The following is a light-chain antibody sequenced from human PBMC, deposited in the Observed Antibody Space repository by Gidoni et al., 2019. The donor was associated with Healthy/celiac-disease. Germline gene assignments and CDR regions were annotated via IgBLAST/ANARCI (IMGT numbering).Light chain of an antibody. J-gene: IGKJ4*01. CDR3: QQLNSYPGLT. CDR2: AAS. Sequence: DIQLTQSPSFLSASVGDRVTITCRASQGISSYLAWYQQKPGKAPKLLSYAASTLQSGVPSRFSGSGSGTEFTITISSLQPEDFATYYCQQLNSYPGLTFGGRTKVEIK. CDR1: QGISSY. V-gene: IGKV1-9*01.